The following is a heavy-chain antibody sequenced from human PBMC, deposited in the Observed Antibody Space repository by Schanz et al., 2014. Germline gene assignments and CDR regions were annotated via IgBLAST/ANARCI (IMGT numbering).Heavy chain of an antibody. CDR2: INPNSGGT. CDR3: ARVGSFWGYFDL. J-gene: IGHJ5*02. CDR1: GYTFPNYG. V-gene: IGHV1-2*06. Sequence: QVQLVQSGAEVKKPGASVKVSCKASGYTFPNYGINWVRQAPGQGLEYMGRINPNSGGTNFAQKFQGRVTMTRDTSISTVYMELSRLRSDDTAVYYCARVGSFWGYFDLWGQGTLVTVSS. D-gene: IGHD3-16*01.